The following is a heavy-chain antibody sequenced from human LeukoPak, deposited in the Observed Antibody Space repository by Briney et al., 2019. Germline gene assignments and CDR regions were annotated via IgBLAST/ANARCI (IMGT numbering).Heavy chain of an antibody. Sequence: ASVKVSCKASGYTFTSYGISWVRQAPGQGLEWMGWISAYNGNTNYAQKLQGRVTMTTDTSTSTAYMELRSLRSDDTAVYYCARERYSSGWYTSYYYYYMDVWGKGTTVTVSS. CDR1: GYTFTSYG. J-gene: IGHJ6*03. D-gene: IGHD6-13*01. CDR3: ARERYSSGWYTSYYYYYMDV. CDR2: ISAYNGNT. V-gene: IGHV1-18*01.